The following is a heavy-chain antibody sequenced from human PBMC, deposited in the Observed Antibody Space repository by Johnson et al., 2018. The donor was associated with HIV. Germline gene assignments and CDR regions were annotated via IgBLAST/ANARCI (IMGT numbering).Heavy chain of an antibody. Sequence: QVQLVESGGGVVQPGRSLRLSCAASGFTFSSYAMHWVRQAPGKGLEWVAVISYDGSNKYYADSVKGRFTISRDNSKNTLYLQMNSLRAEDTAVYYCARAYSSSWYRDDAFDIWGQGTMVTVSS. CDR1: GFTFSSYA. CDR3: ARAYSSSWYRDDAFDI. J-gene: IGHJ3*02. CDR2: ISYDGSNK. V-gene: IGHV3-30-3*01. D-gene: IGHD6-13*01.